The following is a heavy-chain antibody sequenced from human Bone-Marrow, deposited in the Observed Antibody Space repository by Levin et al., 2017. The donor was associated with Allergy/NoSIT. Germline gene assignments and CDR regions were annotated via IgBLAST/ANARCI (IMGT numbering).Heavy chain of an antibody. V-gene: IGHV3-23*01. D-gene: IGHD2-8*02. CDR1: GFTLSDYA. J-gene: IGHJ4*02. Sequence: PGGSLRLSCAASGFTLSDYAISWVRQSPGKGLEWVSTISGSDDTTYYADSVRGRFTISRDNSMNTLYVQMNSLRAEDTAIYYCARLKGPSAGACDCWGQGTLVTVSS. CDR3: ARLKGPSAGACDC. CDR2: ISGSDDTT.